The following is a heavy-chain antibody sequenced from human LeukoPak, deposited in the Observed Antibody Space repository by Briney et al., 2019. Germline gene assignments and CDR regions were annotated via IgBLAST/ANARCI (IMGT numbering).Heavy chain of an antibody. CDR2: LSGSGGSK. Sequence: GGSLRLSCAASGFTFNNYAMTWVRQAPGKGLEWVSGLSGSGGSKYYADSVKGRFTISRDNSKNTLYLQMNSLRAEDTAVYYCASSLIRWELPFDYWGQGTLVTVSS. CDR3: ASSLIRWELPFDY. J-gene: IGHJ4*02. D-gene: IGHD1-26*01. V-gene: IGHV3-23*01. CDR1: GFTFNNYA.